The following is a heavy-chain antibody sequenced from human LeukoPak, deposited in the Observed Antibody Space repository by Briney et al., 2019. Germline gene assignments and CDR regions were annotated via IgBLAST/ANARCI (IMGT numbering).Heavy chain of an antibody. J-gene: IGHJ4*02. Sequence: PGGSLRLSCAASGFTFRSYEMNWVHQAPGKGLEWISYINSGGTNIKYADSVEGRFTISRDDAKNSLYLQMNSLRVEDTAVYFCVRDPISSRNDGNLDYWGQGTLVTVSS. CDR3: VRDPISSRNDGNLDY. CDR1: GFTFRSYE. V-gene: IGHV3-48*03. CDR2: INSGGTNI. D-gene: IGHD1-1*01.